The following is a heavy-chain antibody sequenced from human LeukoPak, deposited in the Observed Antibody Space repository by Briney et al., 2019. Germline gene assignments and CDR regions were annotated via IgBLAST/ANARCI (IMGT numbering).Heavy chain of an antibody. D-gene: IGHD2-8*01. CDR2: IYSGGST. V-gene: IGHV3-66*02. Sequence: GGSLRLSCAASGFTVSSNYMSWGRQAPGKGLEWVSVIYSGGSTYYADSVKGRFTISRDNSKNTLYLQMNSLRAEDTAVYYCARDTNGDVGGFDYWGQGTLVTVSS. J-gene: IGHJ4*02. CDR1: GFTVSSNY. CDR3: ARDTNGDVGGFDY.